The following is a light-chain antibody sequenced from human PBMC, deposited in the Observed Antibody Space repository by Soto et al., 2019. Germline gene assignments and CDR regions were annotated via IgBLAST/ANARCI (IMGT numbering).Light chain of an antibody. CDR3: QQYRSSPWT. V-gene: IGKV4-1*01. CDR1: QSVFFGVNGKTC. CDR2: WAS. Sequence: DIVLTQSPDSLAVSLGERATIHCKTSQSVFFGVNGKTCFAWYQQKPGQPPKLLIYWASTRESGVPDRFSGSGSETDFTLTINNLQAEDVAIYYCQQYRSSPWTFGQGTRVEVK. J-gene: IGKJ1*01.